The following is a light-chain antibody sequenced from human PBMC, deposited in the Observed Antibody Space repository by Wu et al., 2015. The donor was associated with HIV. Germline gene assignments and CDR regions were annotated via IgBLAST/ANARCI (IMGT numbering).Light chain of an antibody. Sequence: DIQVTQYPSTLSASVGDRVTITCRVSQSIDNWLAWYQQKAGKIPELLIYKASSLKSGVPSRFSGSGFGTEFTLTISSLQPDDFATYYCQQYDSYRTFGPGTKGGNET. CDR3: QQYDSYRT. CDR2: KAS. CDR1: QSIDNW. J-gene: IGKJ1*01. V-gene: IGKV1-5*03.